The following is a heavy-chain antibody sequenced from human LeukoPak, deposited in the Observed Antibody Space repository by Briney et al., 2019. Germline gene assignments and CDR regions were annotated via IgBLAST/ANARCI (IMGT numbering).Heavy chain of an antibody. D-gene: IGHD3-3*01. V-gene: IGHV4-59*12. Sequence: PSETLSLTCTVSGGSISSYYWSWIRQPPGKGLEWIGYIYYSGSTNYNPSLKSRVTISLDTSKNQFSLKLSSVTAADTAVYYCARGGVASYYYYYMDVWGKGTTVTVSS. J-gene: IGHJ6*03. CDR1: GGSISSYY. CDR3: ARGGVASYYYYYMDV. CDR2: IYYSGST.